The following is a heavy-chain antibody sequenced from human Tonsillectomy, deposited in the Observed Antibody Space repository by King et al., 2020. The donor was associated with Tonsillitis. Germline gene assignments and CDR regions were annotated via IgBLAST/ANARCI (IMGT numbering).Heavy chain of an antibody. CDR2: INPSGGST. Sequence: QLVQSGAEVKKPGASVKVSCKASGYTFTSYYMHWVRQAPGQGLEWMGIINPSGGSTSYAQKFQGRDTMTRDTSTSTVYMELSSLRSEDTAVYYCATESRGDYGGNCGNYYYYGMDAWGQGTTVTASS. D-gene: IGHD4-23*01. J-gene: IGHJ6*02. V-gene: IGHV1-46*01. CDR3: ATESRGDYGGNCGNYYYYGMDA. CDR1: GYTFTSYY.